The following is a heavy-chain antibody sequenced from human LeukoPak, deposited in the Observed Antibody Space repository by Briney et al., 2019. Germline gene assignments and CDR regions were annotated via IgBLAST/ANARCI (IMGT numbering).Heavy chain of an antibody. CDR1: GGSISSGSYY. V-gene: IGHV4-61*02. J-gene: IGHJ4*02. CDR3: ARSSRDGYNYSPFDY. CDR2: IYTSGST. Sequence: SQTLSLTCTVSGGSISSGSYYWSWIRQPAGKGLEWIGRIYTSGSTNYNLSLKSRVTISVDTSKNQFSLKLSSVTAADTAVYYCARSSRDGYNYSPFDYWGQGTLVTVSS. D-gene: IGHD5-24*01.